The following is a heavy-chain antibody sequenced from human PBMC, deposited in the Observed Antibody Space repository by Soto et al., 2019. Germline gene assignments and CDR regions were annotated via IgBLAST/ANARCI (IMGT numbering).Heavy chain of an antibody. Sequence: QVQLVESGGGVVQPGRSLRLSCAASGFTFSSYAMHWVRQAPGKGLEWVAVISYDGSNKYYADSVKGRFTISRDNSKNTLYLHMNGLRAEDSAVYYCAREEGDSSSWYFDYWGQGTLVTVSS. CDR2: ISYDGSNK. J-gene: IGHJ4*02. D-gene: IGHD6-13*01. CDR1: GFTFSSYA. V-gene: IGHV3-30-3*01. CDR3: AREEGDSSSWYFDY.